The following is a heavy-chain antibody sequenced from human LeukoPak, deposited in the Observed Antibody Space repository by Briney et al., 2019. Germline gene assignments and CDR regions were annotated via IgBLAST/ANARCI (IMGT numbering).Heavy chain of an antibody. CDR1: SASITSSPYF. D-gene: IGHD3-10*01. J-gene: IGHJ4*02. Sequence: SETLSLTCTVSSASITSSPYFWGWIRHSPGKGLEWIGSISYSVTTYYNPSLKSRATISVDTSKKQFSLKLNSVTAADTAVFYCAANSADYNTLGSSYKVWGQGTLVTVSS. CDR2: ISYSVTT. V-gene: IGHV4-39*01. CDR3: AANSADYNTLGSSYKV.